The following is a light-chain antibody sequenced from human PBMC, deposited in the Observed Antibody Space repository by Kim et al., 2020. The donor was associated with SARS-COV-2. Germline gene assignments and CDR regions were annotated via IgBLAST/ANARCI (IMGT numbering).Light chain of an antibody. V-gene: IGLV2-23*02. CDR2: EVT. J-gene: IGLJ2*01. CDR1: SSDVGSYNL. Sequence: QSALTQPASVSGSPGQSITISCTGTSSDVGSYNLVSWYQQRPGKAPQLMIYEVTKRPSGVSNRFSGSKSGNTASLTISGLQADDEADFYCSSYAGSTLVVFGGGTQLDRP. CDR3: SSYAGSTLVV.